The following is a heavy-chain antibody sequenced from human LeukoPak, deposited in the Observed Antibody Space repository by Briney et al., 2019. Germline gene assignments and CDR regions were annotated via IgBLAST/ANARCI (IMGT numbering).Heavy chain of an antibody. V-gene: IGHV4-31*03. CDR2: IYYSGST. D-gene: IGHD6-13*01. CDR1: GGSISSGGYY. Sequence: PSQTLSLTCTVSGGSISSGGYYWSWIRQHPGKGLEWIGYIYYSGSTYYNPSLKSRVTISVDRSKNQFSLKLSSVTAADTAVYYCARFISRGVYSSSSGWFDPWGQGTLVTVSS. CDR3: ARFISRGVYSSSSGWFDP. J-gene: IGHJ5*02.